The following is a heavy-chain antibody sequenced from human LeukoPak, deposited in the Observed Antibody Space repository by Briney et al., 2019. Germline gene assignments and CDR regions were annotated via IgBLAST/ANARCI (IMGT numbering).Heavy chain of an antibody. J-gene: IGHJ4*02. CDR2: INHSEST. CDR1: GGSFSGYY. V-gene: IGHV4-34*01. CDR3: ARAGVRIILMVYAVFDY. D-gene: IGHD2-8*01. Sequence: PSETLSLTCAVYGGSFSGYYWSWIRQSPGKGLEWIGEINHSESTSYNPSLKSRVTISVDTSQNQFSLKLSSVTAADTAVYYCARAGVRIILMVYAVFDYWGQGTLVTVSS.